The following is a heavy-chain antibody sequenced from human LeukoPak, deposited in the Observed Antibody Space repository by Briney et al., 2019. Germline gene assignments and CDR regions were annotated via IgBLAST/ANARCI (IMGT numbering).Heavy chain of an antibody. D-gene: IGHD3-22*01. Sequence: ASVKVSRKASGYTFTGYYMHWVRQAPGQGLEWMGWINPNSGGTNYAQKFQGRVTITADKSTSTAYMELSSLRSEDTAVYYCARDGEATYYYDSSGYYPAGYWGQGKLVTVSS. CDR1: GYTFTGYY. V-gene: IGHV1-2*02. J-gene: IGHJ4*02. CDR3: ARDGEATYYYDSSGYYPAGY. CDR2: INPNSGGT.